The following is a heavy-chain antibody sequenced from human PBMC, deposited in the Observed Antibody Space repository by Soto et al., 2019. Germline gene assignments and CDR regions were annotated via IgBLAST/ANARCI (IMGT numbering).Heavy chain of an antibody. Sequence: QMQLVQSGAEVKKTGSSVTVSCKALGNTFTYRYLHWVRQAPGQALEWMGWITPFNGDVHYAQKFQERVTITRDTSINTAYMRMSSLRSEDTDMYYCASGGAGSGPFTWELPDHWGQGTRVTVSS. J-gene: IGHJ4*02. D-gene: IGHD1-26*01. CDR2: ITPFNGDV. CDR1: GNTFTYRY. V-gene: IGHV1-45*02. CDR3: ASGGAGSGPFTWELPDH.